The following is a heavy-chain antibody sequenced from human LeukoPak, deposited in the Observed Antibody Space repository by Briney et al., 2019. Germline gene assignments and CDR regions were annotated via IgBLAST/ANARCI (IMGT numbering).Heavy chain of an antibody. CDR1: GFTFSSYG. CDR3: AKGDGYTSFFDY. Sequence: GALRLSCAASGFTFSSYGMSWVRQAPGKGLEWVSAISGSGGSTYYADSVKGRFTISRDNSKNTLYLQMNSLRAEDTAVYYCAKGDGYTSFFDYWGQGTLVTVSS. V-gene: IGHV3-23*01. D-gene: IGHD5-24*01. J-gene: IGHJ4*02. CDR2: ISGSGGST.